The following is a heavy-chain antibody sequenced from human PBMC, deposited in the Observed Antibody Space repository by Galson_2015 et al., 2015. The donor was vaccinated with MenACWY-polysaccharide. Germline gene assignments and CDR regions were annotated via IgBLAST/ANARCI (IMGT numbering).Heavy chain of an antibody. J-gene: IGHJ4*02. CDR1: GGSFSTYY. V-gene: IGHV4-34*01. Sequence: ETLSLTCAVYGGSFSTYYWTWIRQPPGKGLEWIGEINHSGSTNYNKSLKSRVSITVDTPKSQFSLRLNSVTAADTAVYYCAAAGPPSTRCYTDWGQGVLVTVSS. D-gene: IGHD2-2*02. CDR3: AAAGPPSTRCYTD. CDR2: INHSGST.